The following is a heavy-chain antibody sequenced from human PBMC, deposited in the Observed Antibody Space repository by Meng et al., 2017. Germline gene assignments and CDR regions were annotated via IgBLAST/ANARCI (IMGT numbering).Heavy chain of an antibody. CDR1: GFTFSSYS. D-gene: IGHD6-13*01. Sequence: VQRGESGGGCVKPGGSLRLSCAGSGFTFSSYSMNWVRQAPGKGLEWVSSISSSSSYIYYADSVKGRFTISRDNAKNSLYLQMNSLRAEDTAVYYCASAGYSSSWYSFPWGQGTLVTVSS. V-gene: IGHV3-21*01. CDR2: ISSSSSYI. J-gene: IGHJ5*02. CDR3: ASAGYSSSWYSFP.